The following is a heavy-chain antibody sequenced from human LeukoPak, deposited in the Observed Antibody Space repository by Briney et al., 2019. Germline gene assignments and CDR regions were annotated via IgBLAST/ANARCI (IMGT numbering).Heavy chain of an antibody. CDR3: ARGGAWRAMDV. J-gene: IGHJ6*02. CDR2: MNPNSGNT. Sequence: GSSVKVSCKASGGTFSSYAISWVRQATGQGLEWMGWMNPNSGNTGYAQKFQGRVTMTRNTSISTAYMELSSLRSEDTAVYYCARGGAWRAMDVWGQGTTVTVSS. CDR1: GGTFSSYA. D-gene: IGHD3-3*01. V-gene: IGHV1-8*02.